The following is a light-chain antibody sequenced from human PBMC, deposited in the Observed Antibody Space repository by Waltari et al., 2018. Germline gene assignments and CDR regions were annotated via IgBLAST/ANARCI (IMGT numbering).Light chain of an antibody. CDR2: GGTGGIVG. J-gene: IGLJ1*01. CDR1: SGYSNYK. V-gene: IGLV9-49*03. CDR3: GADHGSGSSFVYV. Sequence: QPVLTQPPSASASLGASVTLTCTLSSGYSNYKVDWYQQRPGKGPRVVMRGGTGGIVGSKGDGIHDRFSVLGSGLNRYLTIKNIQEEDESDYHCGADHGSGSSFVYVFGTGTKVTVL.